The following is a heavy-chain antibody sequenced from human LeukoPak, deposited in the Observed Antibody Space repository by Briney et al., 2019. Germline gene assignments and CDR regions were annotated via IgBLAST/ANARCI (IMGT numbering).Heavy chain of an antibody. D-gene: IGHD3-10*01. V-gene: IGHV1-2*02. CDR1: GYTFTGYY. CDR3: ATPLIETYYYGSGSYSDY. Sequence: ASVKVSCKASGYTFTGYYMHWVRQAPGQGLEWMGWINPNSGGTNYAQKFQGRVTMTRDTSTSTVYMELSSLRSEDTAVYYCATPLIETYYYGSGSYSDYWGQGTLVTVSS. CDR2: INPNSGGT. J-gene: IGHJ4*02.